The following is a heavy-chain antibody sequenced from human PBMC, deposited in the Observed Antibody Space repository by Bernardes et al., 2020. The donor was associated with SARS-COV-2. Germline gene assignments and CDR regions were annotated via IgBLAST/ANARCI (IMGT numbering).Heavy chain of an antibody. Sequence: GGSLRLPCAASGFTFSDYYMSWIRQAPGKGLEWVSYISSSSSYTNYADSVKGRFTISRDNAKNSLYLQMNSLRAEDTAVYYCAVGMGRTPYWGQGTLVTVSS. CDR2: ISSSSSYT. D-gene: IGHD3-10*01. CDR3: AVGMGRTPY. J-gene: IGHJ4*02. V-gene: IGHV3-11*03. CDR1: GFTFSDYY.